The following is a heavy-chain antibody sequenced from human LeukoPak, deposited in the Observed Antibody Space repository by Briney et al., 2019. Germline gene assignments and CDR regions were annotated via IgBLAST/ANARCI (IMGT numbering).Heavy chain of an antibody. CDR1: GGSISSGGYY. D-gene: IGHD3-22*01. J-gene: IGHJ4*02. CDR2: IYYSGST. CDR3: ARAGPIKTYYYDSGGYYFDY. V-gene: IGHV4-31*03. Sequence: PSETLSLTCTVSGGSISSGGYYWSWIRQHPGKGLEWIGYIYYSGSTYYNPSLKSRVTISVDTSKNQFSLKLSSVTAADTAVYYCARAGPIKTYYYDSGGYYFDYWGQGTLVTVSS.